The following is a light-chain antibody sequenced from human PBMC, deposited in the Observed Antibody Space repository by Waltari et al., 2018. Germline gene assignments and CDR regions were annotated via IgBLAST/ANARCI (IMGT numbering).Light chain of an antibody. CDR3: QVWHADIDPGV. J-gene: IGLJ1*01. V-gene: IGLV3-21*04. CDR2: YDS. Sequence: SYVLTQPPSVSVAPGETASITCGGDNIGSYRVNWYQQKPGQAPVLVIFYDSDRPSGIPARFSGSNSGNTATLTITSVEAGDEARYYCQVWHADIDPGVFGTGTEVTVL. CDR1: NIGSYR.